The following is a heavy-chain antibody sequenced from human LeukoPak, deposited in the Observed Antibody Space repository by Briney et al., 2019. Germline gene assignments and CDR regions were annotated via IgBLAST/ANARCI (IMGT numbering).Heavy chain of an antibody. V-gene: IGHV3-74*03. J-gene: IGHJ4*02. Sequence: GGSLRLSCAASGFTFSTYWMHWVRQAPGKGLVWVSRIKSDGSATTYADFVKGRFTVSRDNPKNTLYLQMSRLRAEDTAMYFCASVGGRGSIGGDCWGQGTLVTVSS. CDR2: IKSDGSAT. CDR3: ASVGGRGSIGGDC. CDR1: GFTFSTYW. D-gene: IGHD3-10*01.